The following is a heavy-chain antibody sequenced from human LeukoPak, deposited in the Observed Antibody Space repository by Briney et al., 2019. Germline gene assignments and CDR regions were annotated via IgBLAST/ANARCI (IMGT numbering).Heavy chain of an antibody. V-gene: IGHV3-30*02. CDR3: VKDLVAAAGTDY. D-gene: IGHD6-13*01. J-gene: IGHJ4*02. Sequence: GGSLRLSCAASGFTFSSYGMHWVRQAPGKGLEWVAFIRYDGSNKYYADSVKGRFTISRDNSKNTLYLQMNSLRAEDTAVYYCVKDLVAAAGTDYWGQGTLVTVSS. CDR2: IRYDGSNK. CDR1: GFTFSSYG.